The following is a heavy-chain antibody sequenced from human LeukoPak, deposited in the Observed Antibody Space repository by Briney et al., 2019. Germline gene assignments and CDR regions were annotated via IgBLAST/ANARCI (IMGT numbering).Heavy chain of an antibody. Sequence: SETLSLTCAVYGGSFSDYFWNWVRQAPGKGLEWIGEISHDGSTDYNPSLKSRVTLSADTSKNQFSLRLSSVTASDTAVYYCARGRSRWPQRWLQSLRGDPCWFDPWGQGTLVTVSS. CDR3: ARGRSRWPQRWLQSLRGDPCWFDP. CDR2: ISHDGST. D-gene: IGHD5-24*01. V-gene: IGHV4-34*01. J-gene: IGHJ5*02. CDR1: GGSFSDYF.